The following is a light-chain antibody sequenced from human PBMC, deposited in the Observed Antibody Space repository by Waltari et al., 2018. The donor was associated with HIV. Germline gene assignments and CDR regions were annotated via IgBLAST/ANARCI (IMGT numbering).Light chain of an antibody. V-gene: IGLV3-1*01. J-gene: IGLJ2*01. CDR2: QDS. CDR3: QAWDSSIHVV. Sequence: SYELTQPPSVSVSPGQTASITCSGDKLGDKYACWYQQKPCQSPVLVIYQDSKRPSGIPERFSGSNSGNTATLTISGTQAMDEADYYCQAWDSSIHVVFGGGTKLTVL. CDR1: KLGDKY.